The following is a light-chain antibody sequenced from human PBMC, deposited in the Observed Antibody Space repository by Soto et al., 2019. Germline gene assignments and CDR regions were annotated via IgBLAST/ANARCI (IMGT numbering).Light chain of an antibody. V-gene: IGKV1-39*01. Sequence: DIQMTQSPSSLSASVGDRVTITCRASQSISTYLNWYQHKSGRAPKLPIHAASSLQSGVPSRFSGSGSGTDFTLTIRGLQPEDSANYYCQQTYSTLWTFGQGTNVEIK. J-gene: IGKJ1*01. CDR2: AAS. CDR3: QQTYSTLWT. CDR1: QSISTY.